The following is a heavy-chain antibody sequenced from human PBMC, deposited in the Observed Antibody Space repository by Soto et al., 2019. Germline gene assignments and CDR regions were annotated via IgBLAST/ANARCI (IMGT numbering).Heavy chain of an antibody. D-gene: IGHD6-13*01. Sequence: GESLKISCKGSGYSFTSYWIGWVRQMPWKGLEWMGIIYPGDSDTRYSPSLQGQVTISADKSISTAYLQWSSLKASDTAMYYCARTAAASKYYYGMDEWGQGTTVTVSS. J-gene: IGHJ6*01. CDR3: ARTAAASKYYYGMDE. V-gene: IGHV5-51*01. CDR2: IYPGDSDT. CDR1: GYSFTSYW.